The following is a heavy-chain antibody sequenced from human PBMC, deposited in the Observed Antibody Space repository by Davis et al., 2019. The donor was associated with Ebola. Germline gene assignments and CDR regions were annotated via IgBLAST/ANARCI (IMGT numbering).Heavy chain of an antibody. Sequence: SATLSLTCAVYGGSFSGYYWSWIRQPPGKGLEWIGEINHSGSTNYNPSLKSRVTISVDTSKNQFSLKLSSVTAADTAVYYCARGPSVAGLDYWGQGTLVTVSS. CDR3: ARGPSVAGLDY. D-gene: IGHD6-19*01. J-gene: IGHJ4*02. CDR1: GGSFSGYY. CDR2: INHSGST. V-gene: IGHV4-34*01.